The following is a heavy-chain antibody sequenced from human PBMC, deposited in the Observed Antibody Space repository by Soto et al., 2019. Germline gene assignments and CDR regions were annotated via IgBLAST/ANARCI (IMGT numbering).Heavy chain of an antibody. CDR3: ARVTLEVGETPYTKHYYGMDV. CDR2: FIPMFGTA. V-gene: IGHV1-69*13. J-gene: IGHJ6*02. Sequence: GASVKVSCKASGGSFSTYAFNWVRQAPGQGLEWMGGFIPMFGTANYAQKFQGRVTITADESTNTAYMELSSLRSEDTAVYFCARVTLEVGETPYTKHYYGMDVWGQGTAVTVSS. D-gene: IGHD1-26*01. CDR1: GGSFSTYA.